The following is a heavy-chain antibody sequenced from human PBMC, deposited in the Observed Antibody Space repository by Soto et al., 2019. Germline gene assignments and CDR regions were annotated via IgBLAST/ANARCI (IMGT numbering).Heavy chain of an antibody. CDR1: GFTFSSYA. D-gene: IGHD2-15*01. CDR3: ARDLGYLF. V-gene: IGHV3-33*01. CDR2: IWYDGSNK. J-gene: IGHJ4*02. Sequence: GGSLRLSCAASGFTFSSYAMHWVRQAPGKGLEWVAIIWYDGSNKYYADSVQGRFTISRDNSKNTLYLQMNSLRAEDTAVYYCARDLGYLFWGQGTLVTGSS.